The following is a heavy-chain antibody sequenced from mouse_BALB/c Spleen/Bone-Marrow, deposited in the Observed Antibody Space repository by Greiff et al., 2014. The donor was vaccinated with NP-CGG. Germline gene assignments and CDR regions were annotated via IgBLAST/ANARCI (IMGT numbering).Heavy chain of an antibody. D-gene: IGHD2-14*01. CDR1: GFNIKDYY. V-gene: IGHV14-4*02. Sequence: EVKLEESGAELVRPGASVRLSCTASGFNIKDYYMHWVKQRPELGLEWIGRIDPENGGIEIAPQFQGKATMTADTSSNTAYLQLNSRTATDAAVCYCNRGSVRSFAYWGQGTPVTVS. J-gene: IGHJ3*01. CDR2: IDPENGGI. CDR3: NRGSVRSFAY.